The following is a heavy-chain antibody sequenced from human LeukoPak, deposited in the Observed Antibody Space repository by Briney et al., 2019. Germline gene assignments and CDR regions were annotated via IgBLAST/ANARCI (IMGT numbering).Heavy chain of an antibody. Sequence: GGALRLSCAASGLPLRTYAMSWVRQAPAKGLEWVSSIRGSDDSTYYADSVKGRFTISRDNSENTVFLQMNNLRADDTAVYYCAKPSLRDILTGYYSRLFYFDYWGQGTLVLVSS. J-gene: IGHJ4*02. V-gene: IGHV3-23*01. CDR3: AKPSLRDILTGYYSRLFYFDY. CDR2: IRGSDDST. CDR1: GLPLRTYA. D-gene: IGHD3-9*01.